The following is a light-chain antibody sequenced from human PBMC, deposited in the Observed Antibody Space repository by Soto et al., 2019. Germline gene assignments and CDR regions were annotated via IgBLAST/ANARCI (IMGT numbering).Light chain of an antibody. CDR3: QQYGVSPLMYT. Sequence: EIVLVQSPGTLSLSPGERATLSCWASQSISNNYLAWYQQKPGQAPRLLIYGASSRATGVPDRFSGSGTGTDFSLTITRLEPEDFAVYYCQQYGVSPLMYTFGQGTKVGVK. V-gene: IGKV3-20*01. CDR2: GAS. J-gene: IGKJ2*01. CDR1: QSISNNY.